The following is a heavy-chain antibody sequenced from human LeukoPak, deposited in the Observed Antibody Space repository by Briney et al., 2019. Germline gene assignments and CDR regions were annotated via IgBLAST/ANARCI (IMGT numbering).Heavy chain of an antibody. V-gene: IGHV5-51*01. CDR2: IQPVDSDT. CDR1: GYTFTSNW. D-gene: IGHD3-22*01. CDR3: ARPGRYYYDSSGYSFSDAFDI. Sequence: GESLKISCKGFGYTFTSNWIGWARQRSGKGLEWIGIIQPVDSDTRYSPSFQDQVTMSADKSINTAYLQWSSLKASDTAIYYCARPGRYYYDSSGYSFSDAFDIWGQGTMITVSS. J-gene: IGHJ3*02.